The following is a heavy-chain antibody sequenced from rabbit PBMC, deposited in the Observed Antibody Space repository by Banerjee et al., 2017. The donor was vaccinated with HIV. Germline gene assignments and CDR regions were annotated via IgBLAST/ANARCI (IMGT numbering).Heavy chain of an antibody. CDR3: ARVTGYGSTSGHPTRLDL. J-gene: IGHJ3*01. Sequence: QEQLVESGGGLVQPGGSLKLSCKASGFDFSSYGVSWVRQAPGKGLEWIGYIDPVFRSTYYASWVNGRFTISSHNAQNTLYLQLNSLTAADTATYFCARVTGYGSTSGHPTRLDLWGQGTLVTVS. V-gene: IGHV1S47*01. CDR2: IDPVFRST. D-gene: IGHD1-1*01. CDR1: GFDFSSYG.